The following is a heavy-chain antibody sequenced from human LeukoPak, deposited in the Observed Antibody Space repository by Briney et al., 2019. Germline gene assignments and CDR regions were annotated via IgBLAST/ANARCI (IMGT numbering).Heavy chain of an antibody. CDR3: ARAEKPNWGNYYYYCMDV. D-gene: IGHD7-27*01. CDR1: GYTFSSYG. CDR2: ISAYSGNT. Sequence: ASVKVSCKASGYTFSSYGISWVRQAPGQGLEWMGLISAYSGNTHYAQKFQGRVTMTTDTSTTTAYMELRGLRSDDTAVYYCARAEKPNWGNYYYYCMDVWGKGTTVTVSS. J-gene: IGHJ6*03. V-gene: IGHV1-18*01.